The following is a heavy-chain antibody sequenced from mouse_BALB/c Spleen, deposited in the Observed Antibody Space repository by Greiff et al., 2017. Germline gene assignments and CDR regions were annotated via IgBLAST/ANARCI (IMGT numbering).Heavy chain of an antibody. Sequence: VHLVESGPGLVAPSQSLSITCTVSGFSLTGYGVNWVRQPPGKGLEWLGMIWGDGSTDYNSALKSRLSISKDNSKSQVFLKMNSLQTDDTARYYCARALYYGNSHFDYWGQGTTLTVSS. CDR3: ARALYYGNSHFDY. V-gene: IGHV2-6-7*01. CDR2: IWGDGST. J-gene: IGHJ2*01. CDR1: GFSLTGYG. D-gene: IGHD2-1*01.